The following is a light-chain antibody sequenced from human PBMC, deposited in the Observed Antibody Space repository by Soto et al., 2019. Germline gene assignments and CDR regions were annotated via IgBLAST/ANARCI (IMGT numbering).Light chain of an antibody. CDR2: DAS. Sequence: DIQMTQSPSTLSASVGDRVTITCRASQSISSWLAWYQQKPGKAPKLLIYDASSLESGVPSRFSGSGSGTEFTRTISSLQPDDFATYYCLQADTFPITFGQGTRLEIK. V-gene: IGKV1-5*01. J-gene: IGKJ5*01. CDR3: LQADTFPIT. CDR1: QSISSW.